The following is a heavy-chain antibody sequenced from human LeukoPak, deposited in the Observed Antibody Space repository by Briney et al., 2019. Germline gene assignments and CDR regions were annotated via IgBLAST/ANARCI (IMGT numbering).Heavy chain of an antibody. D-gene: IGHD3-22*01. J-gene: IGHJ4*02. CDR3: ASGNNYYDSSGYWN. CDR2: ISSSGSTI. Sequence: GGSLRLSCAASGFTFSDYYMSWIRQAPGKGLEWVSYISSSGSTIYYADSVKGRFTIPRDNAKNSLYLQMNSLRAEDTAVYYCASGNNYYDSSGYWNWGQGTLVTVSS. CDR1: GFTFSDYY. V-gene: IGHV3-11*01.